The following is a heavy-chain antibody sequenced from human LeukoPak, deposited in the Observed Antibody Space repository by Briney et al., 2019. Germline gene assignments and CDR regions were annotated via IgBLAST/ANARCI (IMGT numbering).Heavy chain of an antibody. Sequence: SETLSLTCTVSDGSISNYFWSWIRQPPGKGLEWISYVHYSEPTNYNPSLRSRVTISLDTSKNQFSLKLRSVTAADTAVYYCARDRRRDLLHAFDIWGQGTMITVSS. CDR2: VHYSEPT. CDR3: ARDRRRDLLHAFDI. J-gene: IGHJ3*02. CDR1: DGSISNYF. D-gene: IGHD1-26*01. V-gene: IGHV4-59*01.